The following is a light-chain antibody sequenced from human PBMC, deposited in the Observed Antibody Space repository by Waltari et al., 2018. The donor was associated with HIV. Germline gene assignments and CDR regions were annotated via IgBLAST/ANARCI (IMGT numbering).Light chain of an antibody. CDR1: QTISRD. Sequence: DIQMTQSPSSLPASVGDRVTITCRASQTISRDLNWYQQKPGQAPTRLISAASTLQSGVPSRFSGSVSGAEFTLSISNVQPEDFATYYCLQTYSFPLTFGPGTTLEVK. J-gene: IGKJ3*01. CDR2: AAS. V-gene: IGKV1-39*01. CDR3: LQTYSFPLT.